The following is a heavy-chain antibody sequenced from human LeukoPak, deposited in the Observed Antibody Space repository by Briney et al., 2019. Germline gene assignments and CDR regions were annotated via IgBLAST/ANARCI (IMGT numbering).Heavy chain of an antibody. J-gene: IGHJ4*02. D-gene: IGHD5-18*01. CDR1: GFTFSSYS. CDR3: ARTKPVDTAMVSMLTDY. CDR2: ISSSSSYI. V-gene: IGHV3-21*01. Sequence: PGGSLRLSCAASGFTFSSYSMNWVRQAPGKGLEWVSSISSSSSYIYYADSVKGRFTISRDNAKNSLYLQMNSLRAGDTAVYYCARTKPVDTAMVSMLTDYWGQGTLVTVSS.